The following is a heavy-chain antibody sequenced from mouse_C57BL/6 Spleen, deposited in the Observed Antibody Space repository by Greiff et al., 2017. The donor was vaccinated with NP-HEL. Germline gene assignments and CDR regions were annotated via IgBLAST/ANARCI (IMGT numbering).Heavy chain of an antibody. D-gene: IGHD1-1*01. J-gene: IGHJ2*01. V-gene: IGHV3-6*01. CDR1: GYSITSGYY. CDR2: ISYDGSN. Sequence: EVKLEESGPGLVKPSQSLSLTCSVTGYSITSGYYWNWIRQFPGNKLEWMGYISYDGSNNYNPSLKNRISITRDTSKNQFFLKLNSVTTEDTATYYCARDLDYYGSSYYFDYWGQGTTLTVSS. CDR3: ARDLDYYGSSYYFDY.